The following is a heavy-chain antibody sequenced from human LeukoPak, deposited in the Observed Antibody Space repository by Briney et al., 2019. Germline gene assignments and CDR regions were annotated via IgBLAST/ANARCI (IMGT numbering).Heavy chain of an antibody. CDR3: AKEMYYYDSSGYYDAFDI. J-gene: IGHJ3*02. V-gene: IGHV4-61*10. CDR2: IYYSGST. CDR1: GGSISSGSYY. D-gene: IGHD3-22*01. Sequence: PSETLSLTCTVSGGSISSGSYYWSWIRQPAGKGLEWIGYIYYSGSTNYNPSLKSRVTISVDTSKNQFSLKLSSVTAADTAVYYCAKEMYYYDSSGYYDAFDIWGQGTMVTVSS.